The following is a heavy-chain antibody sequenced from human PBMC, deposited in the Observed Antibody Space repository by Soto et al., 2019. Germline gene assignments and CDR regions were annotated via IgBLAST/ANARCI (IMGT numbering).Heavy chain of an antibody. D-gene: IGHD2-8*01. Sequence: EVQLVESGGGLVQPGGSLRLSCVASGFTVSNNYMTWVRQAPGKGLEWVSNMYSGGGTYYTDSVKGRFTISRDSSTNTLYLHMATVRSEDPAVNYCASDPGVNWAWGTGTTVTVSS. CDR3: ASDPGVNWA. V-gene: IGHV3-66*01. CDR1: GFTVSNNY. J-gene: IGHJ6*04. CDR2: MYSGGGT.